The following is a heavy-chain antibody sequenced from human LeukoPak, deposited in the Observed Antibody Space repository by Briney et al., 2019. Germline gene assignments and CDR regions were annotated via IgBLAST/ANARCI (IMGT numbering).Heavy chain of an antibody. J-gene: IGHJ4*02. V-gene: IGHV4-59*01. CDR3: AREVVTGTTDY. CDR1: GGSISSYY. D-gene: IGHD1-7*01. Sequence: SETLSLTCTVSGGSISSYYWSWIRQPPGKGLEWIGYIYYSGSTNYNPSLKSRVTISVDTSKNQFSLKLSSVTAADTAVYYCAREVVTGTTDYWGQGTLVTVSS. CDR2: IYYSGST.